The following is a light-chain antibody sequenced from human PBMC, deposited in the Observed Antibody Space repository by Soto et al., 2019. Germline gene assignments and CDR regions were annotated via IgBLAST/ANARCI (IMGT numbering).Light chain of an antibody. CDR2: GAS. Sequence: EIVMTQSPATLSVSPGESATLSCRASQSINRDLAWCVQKPGQAPRRVIYGASTWGTGVPPRFTGSGSGTEFTLTIGGLQSEDFAVYYCQQYNSWPITFGQGTRLENK. CDR1: QSINRD. J-gene: IGKJ5*01. CDR3: QQYNSWPIT. V-gene: IGKV3D-15*01.